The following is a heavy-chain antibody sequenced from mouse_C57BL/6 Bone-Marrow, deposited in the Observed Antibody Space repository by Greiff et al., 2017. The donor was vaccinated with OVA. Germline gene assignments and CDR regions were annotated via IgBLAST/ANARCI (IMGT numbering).Heavy chain of an antibody. CDR1: GYTFTDYN. Sequence: EVQLQQSGPELVKPGASVKIPCKASGYTFTDYNMDWVKQSHGKSLEWIGDINPNNGGTIYNQKFKGKATLTVDKSSSTAYMELRSLTSEDTAVYYCARGGYYGSPPYYYAMDYWGQGTSVTVSS. CDR2: INPNNGGT. V-gene: IGHV1-18*01. CDR3: ARGGYYGSPPYYYAMDY. D-gene: IGHD1-1*01. J-gene: IGHJ4*01.